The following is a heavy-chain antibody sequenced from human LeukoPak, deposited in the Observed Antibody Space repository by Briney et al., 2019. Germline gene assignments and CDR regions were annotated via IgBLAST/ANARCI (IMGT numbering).Heavy chain of an antibody. CDR1: GYTFTGYY. Sequence: ASVKVSCKASGYTFTGYYMHWVRQAPGQGLEWMGWINPNSGGTNYAQKFRGRVTMTRDTSISTAYMELSRLRSDNTAVYYCARVRYCSSTSCEISNDYWGQGTLVTVSS. CDR3: ARVRYCSSTSCEISNDY. J-gene: IGHJ4*02. D-gene: IGHD2-2*01. CDR2: INPNSGGT. V-gene: IGHV1-2*02.